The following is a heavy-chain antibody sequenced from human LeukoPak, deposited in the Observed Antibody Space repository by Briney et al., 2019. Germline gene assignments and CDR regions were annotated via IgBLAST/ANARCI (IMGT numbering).Heavy chain of an antibody. V-gene: IGHV1-69*13. D-gene: IGHD6-19*01. J-gene: IGHJ6*02. CDR1: GGTFSIYA. CDR3: ARAWYSSGFYGMDV. CDR2: IIPIFGTA. Sequence: SVTVSCTASGGTFSIYAISWVRQAPGQGLEWMGGIIPIFGTANYAQKFQGRVTITADESTSTAYMELSSLRSEDTAVYYCARAWYSSGFYGMDVWGQGTTVTVSS.